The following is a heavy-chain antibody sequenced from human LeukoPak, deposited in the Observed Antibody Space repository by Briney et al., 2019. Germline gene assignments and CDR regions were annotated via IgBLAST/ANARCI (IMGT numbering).Heavy chain of an antibody. J-gene: IGHJ4*02. CDR2: IIPIFGTA. CDR3: ARVNPYYFDY. Sequence: SVKVSCKAFGGTFSSSAISWVRQAPGQGLEWMGGIIPIFGTANYAQKFQGRVTITADESTSTAYMELSSLRSEDTAVYYCARVNPYYFDYWGQGTLVTVSS. CDR1: GGTFSSSA. V-gene: IGHV1-69*01.